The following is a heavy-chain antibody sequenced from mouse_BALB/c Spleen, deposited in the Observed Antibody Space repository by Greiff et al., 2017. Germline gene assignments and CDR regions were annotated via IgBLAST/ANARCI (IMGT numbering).Heavy chain of an antibody. V-gene: IGHV5-6-5*01. CDR2: ISSGGST. CDR3: ARSYGNYADFFAY. Sequence: EVMLVESGGGLVKPGGSLKLSCAASGFTFSSYAMSWVRQTPEKRLEWVASISSGGSTYYPDSVKGRFTISRDNARNILYLQMSSLRSEDTAMYYCARSYGNYADFFAYWGQGTLVTVSA. D-gene: IGHD2-1*01. J-gene: IGHJ3*01. CDR1: GFTFSSYA.